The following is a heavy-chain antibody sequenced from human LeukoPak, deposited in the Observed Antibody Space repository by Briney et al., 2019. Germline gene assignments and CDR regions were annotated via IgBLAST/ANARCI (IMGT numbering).Heavy chain of an antibody. Sequence: GGSLRLSCAASGFTFSSYAMSWVRQAPGKGLEWVSAISGSGGSTYYADSVKGRFTISRDNAKNSLYLQMNSLRAEDTAVYYCARDAGREDYDYVWGSYAFDIWGQGTMVTVSS. V-gene: IGHV3-23*01. J-gene: IGHJ3*02. CDR1: GFTFSSYA. CDR3: ARDAGREDYDYVWGSYAFDI. CDR2: ISGSGGST. D-gene: IGHD3-16*01.